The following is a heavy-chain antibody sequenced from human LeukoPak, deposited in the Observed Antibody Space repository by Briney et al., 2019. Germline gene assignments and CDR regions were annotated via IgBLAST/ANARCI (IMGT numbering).Heavy chain of an antibody. Sequence: SETLSLTCTVSGDSISTSNSYWGWIRQPPGKGLEWIGSIYYSGNTYYNASLKSRVTISVDTSKNQFSLKLRSVTAADTAVYYCARQRFRITMVRGDTYFDYWGQGTLVTVSS. CDR3: ARQRFRITMVRGDTYFDY. V-gene: IGHV4-39*01. D-gene: IGHD3-10*01. CDR1: GDSISTSNSY. J-gene: IGHJ4*02. CDR2: IYYSGNT.